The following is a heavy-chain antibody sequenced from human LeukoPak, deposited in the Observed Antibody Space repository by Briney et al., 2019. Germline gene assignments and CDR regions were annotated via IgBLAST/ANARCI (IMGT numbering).Heavy chain of an antibody. CDR1: GGSISSGGYY. CDR3: ARGVSDSGGSYYFDY. CDR2: IYYTGST. Sequence: PSETLSLTCTVSGGSISSGGYYWSWIRQHPGKGLEWIGYIYYTGSTNYNPSLKSRVTISVDTSKNQFSLRLSSVTAADTALYYCARGVSDSGGSYYFDYWGQGTLVTVSS. D-gene: IGHD3-22*01. V-gene: IGHV4-61*08. J-gene: IGHJ4*02.